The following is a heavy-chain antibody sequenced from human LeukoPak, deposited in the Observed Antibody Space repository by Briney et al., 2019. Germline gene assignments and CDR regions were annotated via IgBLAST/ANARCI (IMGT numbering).Heavy chain of an antibody. Sequence: GGSLRLSCAASGFTFSSYAMHWVRQAPGKGLEWVAVISYDGSNKYYADSVKGRFTISRDNSKNTLYLQMNSLRAEDTAVYYCAKDLDIDYGENYYYYYGMDVWGQGTTVTVSS. V-gene: IGHV3-30*04. D-gene: IGHD4-17*01. CDR1: GFTFSSYA. CDR2: ISYDGSNK. J-gene: IGHJ6*02. CDR3: AKDLDIDYGENYYYYYGMDV.